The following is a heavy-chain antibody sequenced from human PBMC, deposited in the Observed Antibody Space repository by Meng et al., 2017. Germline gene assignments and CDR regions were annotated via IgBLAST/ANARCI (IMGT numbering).Heavy chain of an antibody. V-gene: IGHV3-33*01. CDR3: ARDPGGDYYGGFDY. Sequence: LVGAGGGVGQPGVSLRLARAASGFTFSNPGMHWVRQTPGKGLEWVAVIWYDGSKEYDADSLKGRFTISRDNSKNTLYLQMNSLRPEDTAVYYCARDPGGDYYGGFDYWGQGTLVTVSS. D-gene: IGHD2-21*01. CDR2: IWYDGSKE. CDR1: GFTFSNPG. J-gene: IGHJ4*02.